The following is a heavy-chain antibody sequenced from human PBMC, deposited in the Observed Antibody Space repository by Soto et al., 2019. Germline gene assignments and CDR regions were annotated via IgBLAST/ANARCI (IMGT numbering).Heavy chain of an antibody. CDR1: GGSVSSGAYY. J-gene: IGHJ3*02. D-gene: IGHD3-16*01. CDR3: ARVRLRAVNAFDI. Sequence: QVQLQESDAGLVKASQTLSLTCTVSGGSVSSGAYYWTWIRQRPGKGLDWIGYIYYRGSTDYSPSSKSRLSISLHTSKNQFSLRLGSVTAADRAMYYCARVRLRAVNAFDIWGQGTMVTVSS. V-gene: IGHV4-31*03. CDR2: IYYRGST.